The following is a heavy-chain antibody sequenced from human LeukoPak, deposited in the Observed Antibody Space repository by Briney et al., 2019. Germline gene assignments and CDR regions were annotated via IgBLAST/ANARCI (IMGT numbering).Heavy chain of an antibody. V-gene: IGHV1-69*13. Sequence: ASVKVSCKASGGTFSSYAISWVRQAPGQGLEWMGGIIPIFGTANYAQKFQGRVTITADESTSTAYMELSSLRSEDTAVYYCARDEGYCSSTSCYSSYYYYMDVWGKGTTVTVSS. CDR1: GGTFSSYA. D-gene: IGHD2-2*01. CDR2: IIPIFGTA. CDR3: ARDEGYCSSTSCYSSYYYYMDV. J-gene: IGHJ6*03.